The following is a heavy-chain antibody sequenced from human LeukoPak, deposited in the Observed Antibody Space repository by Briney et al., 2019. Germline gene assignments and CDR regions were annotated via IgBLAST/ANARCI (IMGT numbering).Heavy chain of an antibody. CDR1: GGAFSSSA. Sequence: SVKVSCKASGGAFSSSAVSWVRQAPGQGLEWMGGITPVFNSPNYAQKFLGRLTITADESTRTAYMELSSLRSEDTAVYYCARDYGVGSTAFDYFWGQGTLVTVSS. V-gene: IGHV1-69*13. CDR2: ITPVFNSP. D-gene: IGHD1-26*01. J-gene: IGHJ4*02. CDR3: ARDYGVGSTAFDYF.